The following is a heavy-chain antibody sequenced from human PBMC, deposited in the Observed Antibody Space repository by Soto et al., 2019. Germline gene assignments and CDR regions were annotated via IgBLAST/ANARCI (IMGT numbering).Heavy chain of an antibody. CDR1: GLTFSRYG. J-gene: IGHJ4*02. CDR3: AKWHTYYYDSRGFSGFDF. CDR2: MSGGGETT. V-gene: IGHV3-23*01. D-gene: IGHD3-22*01. Sequence: EVQLLESGGGLVQPGGPLRLSCAASGLTFSRYGMTWGREAPGKRLEWVSAMSGGGETTYYADSVKGRFTISRDNSRNTLYLQMNSLRAEDTAAYYCAKWHTYYYDSRGFSGFDFWGRGALVTVSS.